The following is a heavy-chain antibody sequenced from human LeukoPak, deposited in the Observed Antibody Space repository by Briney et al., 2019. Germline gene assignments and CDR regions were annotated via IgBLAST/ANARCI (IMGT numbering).Heavy chain of an antibody. V-gene: IGHV3-9*01. CDR1: GFAFDDYA. D-gene: IGHD5-12*01. Sequence: GRSLRLSCAASGFAFDDYAMHWVRQAPGKGLEWVSGISWNSGSIGYADSVKGRFTISRDNAKNSLYLQMNSLRAEDTALYYCAKDMSRWLPFSWSLAFDIWGQGTMVTVSS. CDR3: AKDMSRWLPFSWSLAFDI. J-gene: IGHJ3*02. CDR2: ISWNSGSI.